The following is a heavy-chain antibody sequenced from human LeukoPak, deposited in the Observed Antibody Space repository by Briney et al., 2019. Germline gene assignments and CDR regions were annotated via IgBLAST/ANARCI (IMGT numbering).Heavy chain of an antibody. CDR2: TNHSGST. CDR1: GGSFSGYY. V-gene: IGHV4-34*01. Sequence: SETLSLTCAVYGGSFSGYYWSWIRQPPGKGLEWIGETNHSGSTNYNPSLKSRVTISVDTSKNQFSLKLSSVTAADTAVYYCASEAPQGSIDYWGQGTLVTVSS. CDR3: ASEAPQGSIDY. J-gene: IGHJ4*02.